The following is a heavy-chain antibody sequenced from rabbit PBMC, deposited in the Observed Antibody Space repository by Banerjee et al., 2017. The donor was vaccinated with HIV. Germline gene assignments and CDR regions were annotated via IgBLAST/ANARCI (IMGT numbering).Heavy chain of an antibody. CDR2: IYTAGGST. CDR1: GFDFTSDY. V-gene: IGHV1S7*01. D-gene: IGHD8-1*01. CDR3: ARDGAGGSYFDL. J-gene: IGHJ4*01. Sequence: QLTETGGGLVQPGGSLTLSCKASGFDFTSDYMTWVRQAPGKGLEWIGLIYTAGGSTDYASWVNGRFTISSDNAQNTVHLQVNSLTAADTATYFCARDGAGGSYFDLWGQGTLVTVS.